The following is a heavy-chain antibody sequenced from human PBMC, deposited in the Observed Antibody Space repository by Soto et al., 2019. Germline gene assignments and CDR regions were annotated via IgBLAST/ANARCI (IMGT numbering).Heavy chain of an antibody. D-gene: IGHD3-3*01. CDR3: ARVPVPWEWLSTPYYYYYGMDV. J-gene: IGHJ6*02. V-gene: IGHV1-2*02. Sequence: GASVKVSCKASGYTFTGYYMHWVRQAPGQGLEWMGWINPNSGGTNYAQKFQGRVTMTRDTSISTAYMELSRLRSDDTAVYYCARVPVPWEWLSTPYYYYYGMDVWGQGTTVTVSS. CDR2: INPNSGGT. CDR1: GYTFTGYY.